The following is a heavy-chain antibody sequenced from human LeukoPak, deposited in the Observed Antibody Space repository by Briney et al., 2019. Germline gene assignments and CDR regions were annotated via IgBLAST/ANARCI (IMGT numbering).Heavy chain of an antibody. CDR1: GFTFSSYW. CDR2: INSDGSST. Sequence: AGGSLRLSCAASGFTFSSYWMHWVRQAPGKGLVWVSRINSDGSSTSYADSVKGRFTISRDNAKNTLYLQMNSLRAEDTAVYYCARSGYYYDSSDLIDYWGQGTLVTVSS. J-gene: IGHJ4*02. V-gene: IGHV3-74*01. D-gene: IGHD3-22*01. CDR3: ARSGYYYDSSDLIDY.